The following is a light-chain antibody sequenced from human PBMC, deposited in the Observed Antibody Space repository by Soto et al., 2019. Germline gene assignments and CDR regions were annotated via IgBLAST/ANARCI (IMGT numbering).Light chain of an antibody. V-gene: IGKV3-11*01. CDR1: QSVSSY. CDR3: QQRSNWPPIT. Sequence: EIVLTQSPATLSLSPGERATLSCRASQSVSSYLAWYQQKPGQAPRPLIYDASNRATGIPARFSGSGSGTDFTLTISSLEPEDVAGYYCQQRSNWPPITFGQGTRLEMK. CDR2: DAS. J-gene: IGKJ5*01.